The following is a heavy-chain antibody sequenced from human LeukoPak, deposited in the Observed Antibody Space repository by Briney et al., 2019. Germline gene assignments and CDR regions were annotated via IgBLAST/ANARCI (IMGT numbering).Heavy chain of an antibody. Sequence: ASVKVSCKASGYTFTSYGISWVRQAPGQGLEWMGWISAYNGNTNYAQKLQGRVTMTTDTSTSTAYMELRSLRSDDTAVYYCARLRGRVTIFGVVIGSHAFDIWGQGTMVTVSS. D-gene: IGHD3-3*01. CDR3: ARLRGRVTIFGVVIGSHAFDI. CDR2: ISAYNGNT. CDR1: GYTFTSYG. V-gene: IGHV1-18*01. J-gene: IGHJ3*02.